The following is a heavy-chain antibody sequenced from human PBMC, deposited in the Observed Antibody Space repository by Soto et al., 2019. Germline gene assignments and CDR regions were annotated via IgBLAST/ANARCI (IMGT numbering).Heavy chain of an antibody. CDR1: GFTFISYA. CDR2: ISYDGSNT. V-gene: IGHV3-30-3*01. J-gene: IGHJ4*02. D-gene: IGHD2-2*01. Sequence: QVQLVESGGGVVQPGRSLRLSCAASGFTFISYAMHWVRQAPGKGLEWVALISYDGSNTYYADSVKGRFTISRDNSKNTLYLQMNSLRAEDTALYYCARDGCSSTSCLYTGPTLDYWGQGTLVTVSS. CDR3: ARDGCSSTSCLYTGPTLDY.